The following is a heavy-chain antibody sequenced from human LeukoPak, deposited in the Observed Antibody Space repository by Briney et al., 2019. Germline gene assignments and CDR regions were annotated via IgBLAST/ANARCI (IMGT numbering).Heavy chain of an antibody. Sequence: GGSLRLSCAASGFTFSSYEMNWVRQAPGKGLEWVSYISSSGSTIYYADSVKGRFTISRDNAKNSLYLQMNSLRAEGTAVYYCARSIVVVIDYYGMDVWGQGTTVTVSS. J-gene: IGHJ6*02. V-gene: IGHV3-48*03. D-gene: IGHD3-22*01. CDR3: ARSIVVVIDYYGMDV. CDR1: GFTFSSYE. CDR2: ISSSGSTI.